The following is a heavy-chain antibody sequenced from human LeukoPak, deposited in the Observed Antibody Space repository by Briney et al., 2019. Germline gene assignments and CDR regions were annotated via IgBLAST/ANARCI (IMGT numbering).Heavy chain of an antibody. Sequence: SETLSLTCAVYGGSFSGYYWSWICQPPGKGLEWIGEINHSGSTNYNPSLKSRVTISVDTSKNQFSLKLSSVTAADTAVYYCARGWMGYSSSWRLNNWFDPWGQGTLVTVSS. CDR1: GGSFSGYY. V-gene: IGHV4-34*01. J-gene: IGHJ5*02. CDR2: INHSGST. D-gene: IGHD6-13*01. CDR3: ARGWMGYSSSWRLNNWFDP.